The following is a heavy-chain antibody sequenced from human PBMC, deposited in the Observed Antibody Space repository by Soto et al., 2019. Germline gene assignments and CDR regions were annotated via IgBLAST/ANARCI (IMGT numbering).Heavy chain of an antibody. J-gene: IGHJ4*02. CDR3: ARDLSRRGWYRNFDY. Sequence: ASVKVSCKASGGTFSSYAISWVRQAPGQGLEWMGGIIPIFGTANYAQKFQGRVTITADESTSTAYMELSSLRSEDTAVYYCARDLSRRGWYRNFDYWGQGTLVTVSS. CDR1: GGTFSSYA. D-gene: IGHD6-19*01. V-gene: IGHV1-69*13. CDR2: IIPIFGTA.